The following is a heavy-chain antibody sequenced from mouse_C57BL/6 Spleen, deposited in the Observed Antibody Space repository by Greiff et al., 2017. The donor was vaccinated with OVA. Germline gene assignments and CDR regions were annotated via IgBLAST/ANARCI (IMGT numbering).Heavy chain of an antibody. CDR3: ARDGSLRLLYY. V-gene: IGHV1-69*01. J-gene: IGHJ2*01. CDR2: IDPSDSYT. CDR1: GYTFTSYW. Sequence: QVQLQQPGAELVMPGASVKLSCKASGYTFTSYWMHWVKQRPGQGLEWIGEIDPSDSYTNYNQKFKGKSTLTVDKSSSTAYMQLSSLTSEDSAVYYCARDGSLRLLYYWGQGTTLTVSS. D-gene: IGHD3-2*02.